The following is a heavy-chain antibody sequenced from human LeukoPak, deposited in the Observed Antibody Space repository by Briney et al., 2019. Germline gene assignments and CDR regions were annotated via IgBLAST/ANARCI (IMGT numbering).Heavy chain of an antibody. CDR3: TSHAAFDP. J-gene: IGHJ5*02. V-gene: IGHV3-15*01. CDR1: GFTFNNAW. Sequence: GGSLRLSCAASGFTFNNAWMNWVRQAPGKGLEWVGRIKSKSVGGTTDYAAPVKGRFTISRDDSKNTVYLQMNSLKIEDTAVYYCTSHAAFDPWGQGTLVTVSS. CDR2: IKSKSVGGTT.